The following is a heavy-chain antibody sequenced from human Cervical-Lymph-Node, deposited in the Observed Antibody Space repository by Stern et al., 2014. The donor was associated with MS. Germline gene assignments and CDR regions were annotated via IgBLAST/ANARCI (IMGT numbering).Heavy chain of an antibody. CDR2: IYTSGST. J-gene: IGHJ3*02. D-gene: IGHD6-13*01. CDR3: AREARHLAAAEWEGAFDI. CDR1: GGSISGYY. V-gene: IGHV4-4*07. Sequence: QLQLQESGPGLVKASETLSLTCTVSGGSISGYYCTWIRQPAGKGLEWIGRIYTSGSTNYNPSLKSRVTMSVDTSKNQFSLKLSSVTAADTAVYYCAREARHLAAAEWEGAFDIWGQGTMVAVSS.